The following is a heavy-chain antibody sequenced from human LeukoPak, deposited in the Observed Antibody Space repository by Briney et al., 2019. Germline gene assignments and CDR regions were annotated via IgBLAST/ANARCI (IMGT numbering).Heavy chain of an antibody. J-gene: IGHJ4*02. CDR2: IFTSGSV. CDR1: GGSVSSGSHY. Sequence: SSETLSLTCTVSGGSVSSGSHYWSWIRQPAGKGLEWIGHIFTSGSVNYNPSLKSRVTISPDTSNTHFSLNLTSVTAADTAVYYCARGPDLWSGYNYWGQETLVTVSS. D-gene: IGHD3-3*01. CDR3: ARGPDLWSGYNY. V-gene: IGHV4-61*09.